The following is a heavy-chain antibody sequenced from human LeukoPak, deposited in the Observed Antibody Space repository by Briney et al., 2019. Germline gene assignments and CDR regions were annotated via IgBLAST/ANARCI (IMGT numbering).Heavy chain of an antibody. CDR1: GFTFSSYA. Sequence: GGSLRLSCAASGFTFSSYAMSWVRQAPGKGLEWVSAISGSGGSTYYADSVKGRFTISRDNSKNTLYLQMNSLRAEDTAVYYCARDLHEGYYDFWSGPRGVDVWGQGTTVTVSS. CDR2: ISGSGGST. V-gene: IGHV3-23*01. J-gene: IGHJ6*02. D-gene: IGHD3-3*01. CDR3: ARDLHEGYYDFWSGPRGVDV.